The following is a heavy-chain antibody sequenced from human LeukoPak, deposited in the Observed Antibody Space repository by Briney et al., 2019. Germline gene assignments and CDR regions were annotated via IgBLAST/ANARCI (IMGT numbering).Heavy chain of an antibody. Sequence: KTSETLSLTCAVYGGSFSGYYWSWIRQPPGKGLEWIGEINHSGSTNYNPSLKSRVTISVDTSKNQFSLKLSSVTAADTAVYYCARLMPCGGDCCATSIGVDYWGQGTLVTVSS. CDR2: INHSGST. V-gene: IGHV4-34*01. CDR1: GGSFSGYY. J-gene: IGHJ4*02. CDR3: ARLMPCGGDCCATSIGVDY. D-gene: IGHD2-21*02.